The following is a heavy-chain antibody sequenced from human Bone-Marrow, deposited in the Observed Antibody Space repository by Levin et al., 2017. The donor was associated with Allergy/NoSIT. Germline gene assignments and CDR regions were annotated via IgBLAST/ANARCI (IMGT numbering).Heavy chain of an antibody. Sequence: GESLKISCKASGYTFTGYYMHWVRQAPGQGLEWMGWINPNSGGTNYAQKFQGWVTMTRDTSISTAYMELSRLRSDDTAVYYCASAGDITGTPRGMDVWGQGTTVTVSS. CDR1: GYTFTGYY. J-gene: IGHJ6*02. CDR2: INPNSGGT. D-gene: IGHD1-20*01. V-gene: IGHV1-2*04. CDR3: ASAGDITGTPRGMDV.